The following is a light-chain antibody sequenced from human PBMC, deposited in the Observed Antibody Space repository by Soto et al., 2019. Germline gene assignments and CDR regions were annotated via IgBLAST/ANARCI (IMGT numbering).Light chain of an antibody. V-gene: IGKV1-5*03. CDR2: KTS. Sequence: DIQLTQSTATLSASVGDRVTITCRASQSISIWLAWYQQKPGRAPKCLIYKTSDLENWVPSRFRGSGSGKEFAITISSLQPDDFATYYCQQYDSYPRTFGGGTKVDIK. J-gene: IGKJ4*01. CDR1: QSISIW. CDR3: QQYDSYPRT.